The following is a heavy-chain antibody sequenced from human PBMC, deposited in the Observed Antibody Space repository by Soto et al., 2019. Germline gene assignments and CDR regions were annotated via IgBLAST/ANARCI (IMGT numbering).Heavy chain of an antibody. CDR1: GGSFSGYY. Sequence: QVQLQQWGAGLLKPSETLSLTCAVYGGSFSGYYWSWIRQPPGKGLEWIGEINHSGSTNYNPSLKSRVTISVDTSKSQFSLKLSSVSAADTAVYYCARDSGYYDSSGPPSANDVDYWGQGTLVTVSS. D-gene: IGHD3-22*01. CDR3: ARDSGYYDSSGPPSANDVDY. V-gene: IGHV4-34*01. J-gene: IGHJ4*02. CDR2: INHSGST.